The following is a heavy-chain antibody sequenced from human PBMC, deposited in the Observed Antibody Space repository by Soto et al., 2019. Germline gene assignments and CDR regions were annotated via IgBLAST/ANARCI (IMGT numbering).Heavy chain of an antibody. CDR3: ERAIGGYVT. Sequence: QVQVVQSGAEVKKPGASVKVSCKASGITYTTYAIHLVRQAPGQGLEWMGWINTGNGNTRYSQRFQVRVTLTTDTSARTAYMDLSSLTSEDTAAYYCERAIGGYVTWGQSPLITVSS. D-gene: IGHD5-12*01. J-gene: IGHJ1*01. CDR2: INTGNGNT. CDR1: GITYTTYA. V-gene: IGHV1-3*04.